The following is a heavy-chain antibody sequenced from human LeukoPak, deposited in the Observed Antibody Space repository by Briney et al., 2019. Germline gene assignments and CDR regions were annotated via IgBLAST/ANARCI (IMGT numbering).Heavy chain of an antibody. CDR2: IYSGGST. CDR3: ARGVILDY. V-gene: IGHV3-66*01. Sequence: GGSLRLSCAASGFNFSNYAMSWVRQAPGKGLEWVSVIYSGGSTYYADSVKGRFTISRDNSKNTLYLQMNSLRAADTAVYYCARGVILDYWGQGTLVTVSS. J-gene: IGHJ4*02. CDR1: GFNFSNYA. D-gene: IGHD3-10*01.